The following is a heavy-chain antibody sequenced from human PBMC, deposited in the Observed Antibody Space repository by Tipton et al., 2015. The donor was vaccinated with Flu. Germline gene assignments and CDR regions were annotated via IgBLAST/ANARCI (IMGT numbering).Heavy chain of an antibody. V-gene: IGHV3-7*01. Sequence: SLRLSCAASGFTFGGYWMTWVRQAPGKGLEWVANIKGDGGEISYVDSVKGRCTISRDNAQNSLYLQMNSLRAEDTAVYYCARIRYLYNGMDVWGQGTTVIVAS. CDR1: GFTFGGYW. CDR3: ARIRYLYNGMDV. J-gene: IGHJ6*02. CDR2: IKGDGGEI. D-gene: IGHD2-2*02.